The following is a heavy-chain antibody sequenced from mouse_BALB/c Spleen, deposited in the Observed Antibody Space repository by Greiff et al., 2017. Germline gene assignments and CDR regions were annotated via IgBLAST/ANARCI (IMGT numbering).Heavy chain of an antibody. J-gene: IGHJ2*01. V-gene: IGHV1S127*01. CDR2: IDPSDSYS. CDR3: TRSTTVVATD. CDR1: GYTFTSYW. D-gene: IGHD1-1*01. Sequence: QVQLQQPGAELVKPGASVKMSCKASGYTFTSYWMHWVKQRPGQGLEWIGTIDPSDSYSSYNQKFKGKATLTVDTSSSTAYMQLSSLTSEDSAVYYCTRSTTVVATDWGQGTTLTVSS.